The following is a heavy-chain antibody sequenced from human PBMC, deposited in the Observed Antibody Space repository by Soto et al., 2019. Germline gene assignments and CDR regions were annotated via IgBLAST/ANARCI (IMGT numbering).Heavy chain of an antibody. CDR2: ISASGGST. J-gene: IGHJ4*02. V-gene: IGHV3-23*01. CDR3: AKVHCGGGSCYIPYYFDY. Sequence: EVQLLESGGGLVQPGGSLRLSCAASGFTFSSYAMGWVRQAPGKGLEWVSAISASGGSTYYADSVRGRFTISRDNSMNTVYQQVNSLRAEDTAVYFCAKVHCGGGSCYIPYYFDYWGQGTLVTVSS. CDR1: GFTFSSYA. D-gene: IGHD2-15*01.